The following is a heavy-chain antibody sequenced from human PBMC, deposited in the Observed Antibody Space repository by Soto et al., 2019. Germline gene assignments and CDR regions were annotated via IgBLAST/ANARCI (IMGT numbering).Heavy chain of an antibody. CDR1: GGTLNKHA. Sequence: QVQLVQSGAEVKKPVSSVKVSCKASGGTLNKHAITWVRRAPGQGREWLGGIIPMFGIPNYPQKFQGRVTITADDSTNTSHMELHSLTSDDTAVYYCARGGTSGWLKGAYDVWGQGTMVTVAS. CDR2: IIPMFGIP. D-gene: IGHD6-13*01. J-gene: IGHJ3*01. V-gene: IGHV1-69*01. CDR3: ARGGTSGWLKGAYDV.